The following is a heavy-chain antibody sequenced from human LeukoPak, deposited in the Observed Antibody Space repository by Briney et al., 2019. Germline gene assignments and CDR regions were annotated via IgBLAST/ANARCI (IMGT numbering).Heavy chain of an antibody. CDR3: ARRRASYVSYYDSSDYKNWLDP. CDR1: GDSVSSSSAA. CDR2: TYYRSKWYN. J-gene: IGHJ5*02. Sequence: SQTLSLTCAISGDSVSSSSAAWNWIRQSPSRGLEWLGRTYYRSKWYNDYAVSVKSRITINPDTSKNQFSLKLNSVTAADTAVYYCARRRASYVSYYDSSDYKNWLDPWGQGTLVTVSS. D-gene: IGHD3-22*01. V-gene: IGHV6-1*01.